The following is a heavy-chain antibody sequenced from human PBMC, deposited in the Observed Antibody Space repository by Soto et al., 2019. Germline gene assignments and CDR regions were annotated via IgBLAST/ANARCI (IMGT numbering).Heavy chain of an antibody. V-gene: IGHV2-5*01. CDR2: IYWNDYK. CDR1: GFSHITKGVG. CDR3: AHSGPIAVASFDY. J-gene: IGHJ4*02. D-gene: IGHD6-19*01. Sequence: RKESVRMTFTFCGFSHITKGVGVGWIRQPPGKALEWLALIYWNDYKRYSPSLKSRLTITKDTSKNQVVLTMTTMDPVDTATYYCAHSGPIAVASFDYWGQGTLGTVS.